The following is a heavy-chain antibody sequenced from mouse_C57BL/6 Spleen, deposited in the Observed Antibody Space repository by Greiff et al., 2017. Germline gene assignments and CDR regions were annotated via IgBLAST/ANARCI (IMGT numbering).Heavy chain of an antibody. J-gene: IGHJ2*01. V-gene: IGHV1-15*01. CDR2: IDPETGGT. Sequence: VQLQQSGAELVRPGASVTLSCKASGYTFTDYELHWVKQTPVHGLEWIGAIDPETGGTAYNQKFKGKAILTADKSSSTAYMELRSLTSEDSAVYYCTRSRDYWGQGTTLTVSS. CDR3: TRSRDY. CDR1: GYTFTDYE.